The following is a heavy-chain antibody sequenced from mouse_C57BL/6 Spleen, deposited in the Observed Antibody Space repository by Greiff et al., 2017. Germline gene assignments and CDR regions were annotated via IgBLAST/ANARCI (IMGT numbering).Heavy chain of an antibody. J-gene: IGHJ1*03. CDR3: ARNYYGSSYGYFDV. D-gene: IGHD1-1*01. CDR1: GYTFTSYW. V-gene: IGHV1-69*01. CDR2: TDPSDSYT. Sequence: QVQLKQPGAELVMPGASVKLSCKASGYTFTSYWMHWVKQRPGQGLEWIGETDPSDSYTNYNQKFKGKSTLTVDKSSSTAYMQLSSLTSEDSAVYYCARNYYGSSYGYFDVWGTGTTVTVSS.